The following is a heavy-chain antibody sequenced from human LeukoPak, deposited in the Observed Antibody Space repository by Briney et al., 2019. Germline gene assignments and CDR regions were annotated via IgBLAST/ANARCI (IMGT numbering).Heavy chain of an antibody. Sequence: GGSLRLSCAASGFTFSSYSMNWVRQAPGKGLEWVSSISSSSSYIYYADSEKGRFTISRDNAKNSLYLQMNSLRAEDTAVYYCASYSGSYPYYFDYWGQGTLVTVSS. J-gene: IGHJ4*02. CDR2: ISSSSSYI. V-gene: IGHV3-21*01. CDR3: ASYSGSYPYYFDY. D-gene: IGHD1-26*01. CDR1: GFTFSSYS.